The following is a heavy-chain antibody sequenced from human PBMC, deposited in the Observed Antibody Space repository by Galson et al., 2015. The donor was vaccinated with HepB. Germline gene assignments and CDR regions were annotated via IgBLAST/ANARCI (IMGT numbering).Heavy chain of an antibody. D-gene: IGHD1-1*01. CDR1: GYTFIGYY. CDR2: ISPNSGGT. J-gene: IGHJ5*02. V-gene: IGHV1-2*06. CDR3: AKTSITTGAS. Sequence: SVKVSCKASGYTFIGYYMHWLRQAPGQGLEWMGRISPNSGGTNYAQKFQGRVTLTRDTSISTAYMEVSRLQSDDTAMYYCAKTSITTGASWGQGTLVTVSS.